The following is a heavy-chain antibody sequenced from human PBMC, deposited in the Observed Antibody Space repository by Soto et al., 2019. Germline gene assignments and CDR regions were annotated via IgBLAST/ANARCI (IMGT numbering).Heavy chain of an antibody. CDR2: IIPSGGRA. V-gene: IGHV1-46*01. D-gene: IGHD6-19*01. Sequence: GLEWMGGIIPSGGRANYAQKFQGRVTMTRDTSTSTVYMELSSLRSEDTAVYYCARVAVAGTQRDPYYYYYGMDVWGQGSTVIVTS. J-gene: IGHJ6*02. CDR3: ARVAVAGTQRDPYYYYYGMDV.